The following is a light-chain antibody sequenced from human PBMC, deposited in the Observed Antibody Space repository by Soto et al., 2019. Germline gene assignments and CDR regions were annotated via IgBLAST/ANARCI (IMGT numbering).Light chain of an antibody. CDR2: EVS. CDR1: SSDVGGYNF. V-gene: IGLV2-8*01. CDR3: SSYGGNNNLV. J-gene: IGLJ3*02. Sequence: QSALTQPPSASGSPGQSVTISCTETSSDVGGYNFVSWYQQHPGKAPKLMIYEVSKRPSGVPDRFSGSKSGNTASLTVSGLQAEDEADYHCSSYGGNNNLVFGGGTKLTVL.